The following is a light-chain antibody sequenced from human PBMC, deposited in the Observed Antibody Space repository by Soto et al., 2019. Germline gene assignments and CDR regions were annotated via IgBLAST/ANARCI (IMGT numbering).Light chain of an antibody. V-gene: IGKV3-11*01. J-gene: IGKJ1*01. Sequence: EIMLTQSPATLSLSPGERATLSFRASQSVSSYLAWYQQKPGQAPRLLIYDASISATGIPARFSGSGSGTDFTLTISSLESEDFAVYYCQQRSNWPPRTFGQGTKVDIK. CDR1: QSVSSY. CDR2: DAS. CDR3: QQRSNWPPRT.